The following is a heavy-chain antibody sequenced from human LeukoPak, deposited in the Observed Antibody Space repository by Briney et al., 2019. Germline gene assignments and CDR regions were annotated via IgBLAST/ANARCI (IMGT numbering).Heavy chain of an antibody. CDR2: IIANGGST. Sequence: AGGSLRLSCAASGFTFSSHAMGWVRQAPGKGLEWVSSIIANGGSTYYGDSVNGRFTISRDNSKNTLYLQMNGLRAEDTAVYYCAKDGGGSLEWLPPMDVWGQGTMVTVS. CDR3: AKDGGGSLEWLPPMDV. V-gene: IGHV3-23*01. CDR1: GFTFSSHA. J-gene: IGHJ6*02. D-gene: IGHD3-3*01.